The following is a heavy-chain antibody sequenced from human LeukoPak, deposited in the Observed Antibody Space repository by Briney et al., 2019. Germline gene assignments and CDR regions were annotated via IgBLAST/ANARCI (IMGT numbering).Heavy chain of an antibody. CDR2: INHSGST. D-gene: IGHD3-10*01. CDR3: ARESAVRGVIQGTGNMDV. V-gene: IGHV4-34*01. CDR1: GGSFSGYY. J-gene: IGHJ6*03. Sequence: SETLSLTCAVYGGSFSGYYWTWIRQPPGKGLEWIGEINHSGSTNYNPSLKSRVTISVDTSKNQFSLKLSSVTAADTAVYYCARESAVRGVIQGTGNMDVWGKGTTVTISS.